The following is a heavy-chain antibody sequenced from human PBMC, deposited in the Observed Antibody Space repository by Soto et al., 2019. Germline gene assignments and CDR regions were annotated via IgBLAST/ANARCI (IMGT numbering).Heavy chain of an antibody. CDR2: MNYSGSP. CDR3: ARDWTYCEHELDN. CDR1: DGSITSYS. J-gene: IGHJ4*02. D-gene: IGHD1-26*01. V-gene: IGHV4-59*12. Sequence: SETLSLTCTVSDGSITSYSWSWIRQPPGKGLEWIGYMNYSGSPYYNPSLKNRVTLFIDTSANQFSLLQTSMIAADAAAYFCARDWTYCEHELDNWGQGTLVTVSS.